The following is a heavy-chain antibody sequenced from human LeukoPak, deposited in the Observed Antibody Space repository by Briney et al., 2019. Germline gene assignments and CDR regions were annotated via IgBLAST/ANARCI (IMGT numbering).Heavy chain of an antibody. CDR3: ARVPNYYDSSGYYWGDYFDY. Sequence: GGSLRLSCAASGFTFSSYSMNWVRQAPGKGLEWVSSISSSSSYIYYADSVKGRFTISRDNAKNSLYLQMNSLRAEDTAVYYCARVPNYYDSSGYYWGDYFDYWGQGTLVTVSS. CDR2: ISSSSSYI. J-gene: IGHJ4*02. D-gene: IGHD3-22*01. CDR1: GFTFSSYS. V-gene: IGHV3-21*01.